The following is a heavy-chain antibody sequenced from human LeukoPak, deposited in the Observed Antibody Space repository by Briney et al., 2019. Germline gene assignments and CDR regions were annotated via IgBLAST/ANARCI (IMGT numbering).Heavy chain of an antibody. CDR2: IKSKTDGGTT. CDR1: GFTFSNAW. CDR3: TTDTSAILRYFDLPADY. Sequence: GGSLRLSCAASGFTFSNAWMSWVRQAPGKGREWVGRIKSKTDGGTTDYAAPVKGRFTISRDDSKNTLYLQMNSLKTEDTAVYYCTTDTSAILRYFDLPADYWGQGTLVTVSS. D-gene: IGHD3-9*01. J-gene: IGHJ4*02. V-gene: IGHV3-15*01.